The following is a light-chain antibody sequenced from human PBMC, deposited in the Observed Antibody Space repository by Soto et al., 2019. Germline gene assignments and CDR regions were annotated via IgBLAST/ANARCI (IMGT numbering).Light chain of an antibody. CDR3: QQFDNVPIT. J-gene: IGKJ5*01. V-gene: IGKV1-33*01. CDR1: QDITKY. Sequence: DIPMTQSPSSLSASVGDRVTITCQSSQDITKYLNWYPQKPGNAPKLLIYDASNLKTGVPSRFSGSGSGTDFTFSISSLQPEDIATYYCQQFDNVPITFGQGTRLEIK. CDR2: DAS.